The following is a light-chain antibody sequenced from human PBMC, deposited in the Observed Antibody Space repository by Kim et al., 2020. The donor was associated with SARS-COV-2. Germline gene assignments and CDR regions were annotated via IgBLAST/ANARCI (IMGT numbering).Light chain of an antibody. V-gene: IGKV1-8*01. Sequence: AVRMTQSPSSFSASTGDRVTITCRASQGVSSDLAWYQQKPGKAPKLLIYGASTLQSGVPSRFSGSGSGTDFTLTISSLQSEDVSTYYCQQYYIYPLTFGGGTKVEIK. CDR1: QGVSSD. CDR3: QQYYIYPLT. CDR2: GAS. J-gene: IGKJ4*01.